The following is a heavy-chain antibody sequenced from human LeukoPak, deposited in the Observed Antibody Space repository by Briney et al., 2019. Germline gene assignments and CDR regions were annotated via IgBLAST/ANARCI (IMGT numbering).Heavy chain of an antibody. D-gene: IGHD5/OR15-5a*01. Sequence: GGSLRLSCAASGFTFSSYWMHWVRQAPGKGLVWVSRINSDGSSTSYADSVKGRFTISRDNAKNTLYLQMNSLRAEDTAVYYCAREILSTLKPNWFVPWREGTLVNVSS. V-gene: IGHV3-74*01. CDR2: INSDGSST. CDR3: AREILSTLKPNWFVP. J-gene: IGHJ5*02. CDR1: GFTFSSYW.